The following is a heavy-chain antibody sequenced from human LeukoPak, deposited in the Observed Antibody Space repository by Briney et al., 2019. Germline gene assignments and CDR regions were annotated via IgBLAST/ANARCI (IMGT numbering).Heavy chain of an antibody. CDR1: GFSLSTSGVG. V-gene: IGHV2-5*01. J-gene: IGHJ4*02. CDR2: IYWNDDK. D-gene: IGHD3-3*01. CDR3: AHRRSLLNYDFWSGYYTPFDY. Sequence: KSGPTLVNPTQTLTLTCTFSGFSLSTSGVGVGWIRQPPGKALEWLALIYWNDDKRYSPSLKSRLTITKDTSKNQVVLTMTNMDPVDTATYYCAHRRSLLNYDFWSGYYTPFDYWGQGTLVTVSS.